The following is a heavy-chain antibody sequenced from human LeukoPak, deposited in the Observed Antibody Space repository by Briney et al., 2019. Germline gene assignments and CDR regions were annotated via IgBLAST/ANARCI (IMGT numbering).Heavy chain of an antibody. CDR1: GGTFSSYA. CDR3: ARNPGIAAAGIRVYWFDP. V-gene: IGHV1-69*13. D-gene: IGHD6-13*01. J-gene: IGHJ5*02. Sequence: GASVKVSCKASGGTFSSYAISWVRQAPGQGLEWMGGIIPIFGTANYAQKFQGRVTITADESTSTAYMELSSLRSEDTAVYYCARNPGIAAAGIRVYWFDPWGQGTLVTVSS. CDR2: IIPIFGTA.